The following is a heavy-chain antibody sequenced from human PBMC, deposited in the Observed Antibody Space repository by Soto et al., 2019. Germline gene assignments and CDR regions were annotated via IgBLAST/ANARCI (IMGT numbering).Heavy chain of an antibody. D-gene: IGHD2-8*01. CDR1: GGTFSSYA. CDR3: ARVKSPSYCTNGVCYTPFDY. CDR2: IIPIFGTA. J-gene: IGHJ4*02. Sequence: SVKVSCKASGGTFSSYAISWVRQAPGQGLEWMGGIIPIFGTANYAQKFQGRVTITADKSTSTAYMELSSLRSEDTAVYYCARVKSPSYCTNGVCYTPFDYWVQGTLVTVSS. V-gene: IGHV1-69*06.